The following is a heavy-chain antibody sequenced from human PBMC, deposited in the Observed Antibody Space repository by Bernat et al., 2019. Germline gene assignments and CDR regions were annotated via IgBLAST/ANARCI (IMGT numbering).Heavy chain of an antibody. J-gene: IGHJ6*03. CDR2: ISTRSSYI. D-gene: IGHD4-17*01. V-gene: IGHV3-21*02. Sequence: EVQLVESGGGLVKAGGSLRLSCAASGFTFGSYTMNWVRQAPGKGLEWVASISTRSSYIYYADTLKGRFTISRDNAKNSLYLQMNSLTAEDTAVYDCPRGGYGDYTGPFYYMDVWGRGTTVIVSS. CDR3: PRGGYGDYTGPFYYMDV. CDR1: GFTFGSYT.